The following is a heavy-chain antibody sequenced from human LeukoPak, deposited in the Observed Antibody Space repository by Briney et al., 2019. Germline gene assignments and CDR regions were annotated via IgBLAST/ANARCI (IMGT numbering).Heavy chain of an antibody. J-gene: IGHJ4*02. D-gene: IGHD3-22*01. Sequence: GGSLRLSCAASAFTFDDYAMHWVRQAPGKGVEWVSGISWNSASIGYADSVKGRFTISRDNAKNSLYLQMNSLRAEDMALYYCAISYDSSGYPYYFDYWGQGTLVTVSS. CDR3: AISYDSSGYPYYFDY. V-gene: IGHV3-9*03. CDR1: AFTFDDYA. CDR2: ISWNSASI.